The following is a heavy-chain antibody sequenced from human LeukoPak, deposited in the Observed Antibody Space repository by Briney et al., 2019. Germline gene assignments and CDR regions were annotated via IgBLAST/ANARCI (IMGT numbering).Heavy chain of an antibody. CDR1: GFSFSSYG. Sequence: GGSLRLSCEASGFSFSSYGLHWVRQAPGKGLEWVSFIYSGGNTHNSDSVKGRFTISRDNSKNTLYLQMNTLRAEDTAVYYCARRAGDYSHPYDYWGQGTLVTVSS. J-gene: IGHJ4*02. V-gene: IGHV3-53*01. CDR3: ARRAGDYSHPYDY. D-gene: IGHD3-22*01. CDR2: IYSGGNT.